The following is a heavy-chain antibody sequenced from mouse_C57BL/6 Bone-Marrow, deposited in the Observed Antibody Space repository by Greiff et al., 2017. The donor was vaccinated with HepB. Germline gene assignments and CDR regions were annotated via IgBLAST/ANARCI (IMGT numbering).Heavy chain of an antibody. J-gene: IGHJ3*01. Sequence: VQLQQSGPELVKPGASVKISCKASGYTFTDYYMNWVKQSHGKSLEWIGDINPNNGGTSYNQKFKGKATLTVDKSSSTAYMELRSLTSEDSAVYYCAKTFYYDYGRFAYWGQGTLVTVSA. D-gene: IGHD2-4*01. CDR2: INPNNGGT. V-gene: IGHV1-26*01. CDR3: AKTFYYDYGRFAY. CDR1: GYTFTDYY.